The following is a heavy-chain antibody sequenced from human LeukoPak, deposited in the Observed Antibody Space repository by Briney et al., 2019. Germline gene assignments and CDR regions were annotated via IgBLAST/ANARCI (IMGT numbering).Heavy chain of an antibody. CDR1: GYSFTSYL. CDR2: IYPGDFDT. J-gene: IGHJ4*02. CDR3: ARENWDLALDY. D-gene: IGHD7-27*01. V-gene: IGHV5-51*01. Sequence: GESLKISCKGSGYSFTSYLIGWVRQMPGKGLGWMGIIYPGDFDTRYSPSFQGQVTISADKSISTAYLQWSSLKASDTAMYYCARENWDLALDYWGQGNLVTVSS.